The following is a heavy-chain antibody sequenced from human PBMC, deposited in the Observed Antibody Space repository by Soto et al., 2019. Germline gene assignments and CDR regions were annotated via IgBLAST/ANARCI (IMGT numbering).Heavy chain of an antibody. CDR1: GGSFSGYY. Sequence: QVQLQQWGAGLLKPSETLSLTCAVYGGSFSGYYWSWIRQPPGKGLEWSGEINHSGSTNYNPSLKSRVTISVDTSKNQFSLKLSSVTAADTAVYYCARGYSSSPRGNWFDPWGQGTLVTVSS. D-gene: IGHD6-6*01. CDR3: ARGYSSSPRGNWFDP. V-gene: IGHV4-34*01. J-gene: IGHJ5*02. CDR2: INHSGST.